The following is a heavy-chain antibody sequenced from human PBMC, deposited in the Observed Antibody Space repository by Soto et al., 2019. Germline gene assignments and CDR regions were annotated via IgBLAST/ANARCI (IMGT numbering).Heavy chain of an antibody. J-gene: IGHJ4*02. CDR3: AHIAYAWVLGGFDY. D-gene: IGHD3-16*01. Sequence: QVTLKESGPTLVKPTQTLTLTCTFSGFSLSTTAVGVGWIRQPPGRAREWLAVIYWDDDKRYSPSLKSRLTFTKDTSKNQVVLTMTNMDPVDTGTYYCAHIAYAWVLGGFDYWGQGTLVTVSS. CDR2: IYWDDDK. V-gene: IGHV2-5*02. CDR1: GFSLSTTAVG.